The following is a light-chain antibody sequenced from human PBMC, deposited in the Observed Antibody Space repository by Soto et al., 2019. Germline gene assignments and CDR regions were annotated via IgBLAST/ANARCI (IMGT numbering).Light chain of an antibody. CDR2: AAS. CDR3: QQYNSYSWT. V-gene: IGKV1-16*02. CDR1: QAISNS. J-gene: IGKJ1*01. Sequence: DIQMTQSPSSLSASVGDRVTITCRASQAISNSLAWLQQKPGKAPKSLMYAASRLQSGVPAKFSGGGSGTEFTLTIRSLQPDDFATYCCQQYNSYSWTFGQGAKVEIK.